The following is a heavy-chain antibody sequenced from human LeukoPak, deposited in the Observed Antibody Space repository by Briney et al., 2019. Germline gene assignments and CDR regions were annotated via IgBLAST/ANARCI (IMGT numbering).Heavy chain of an antibody. Sequence: PGGSLRLSCVASGFHFRTYGMSWVRQAPGKGLEWVSAIPSGGSNIYYADSVKGRFTISRDNIENTLYLHINNLRAEDTAIYYCARGRRSVRHSRPLKFDYWGQGTLVTVSS. CDR1: GFHFRTYG. CDR3: ARGRRSVRHSRPLKFDY. CDR2: IPSGGSNI. D-gene: IGHD1-26*01. V-gene: IGHV3-23*05. J-gene: IGHJ4*02.